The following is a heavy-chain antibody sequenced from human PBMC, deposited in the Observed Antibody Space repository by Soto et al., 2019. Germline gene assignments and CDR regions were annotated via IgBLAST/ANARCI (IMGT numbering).Heavy chain of an antibody. CDR2: IVPTLRIT. J-gene: IGHJ5*02. V-gene: IGHV1-69*08. CDR3: ATDKYGAGRVGVHS. D-gene: IGHD1-26*01. Sequence: QVQLVQSGAEVKKPGASLRVSYETSGGTSTIYTITWVRQAPGQGLQWMGRIVPTLRITNYAQEFQGRLTITADSSTSTAHIELTSLTSEDTAVYYCATDKYGAGRVGVHSWGQGTLVTVSS. CDR1: GGTSTIYT.